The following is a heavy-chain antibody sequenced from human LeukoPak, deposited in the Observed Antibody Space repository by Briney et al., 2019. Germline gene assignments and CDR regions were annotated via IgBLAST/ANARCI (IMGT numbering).Heavy chain of an antibody. V-gene: IGHV4-4*07. Sequence: MSSETLSLTCTVSGGSISSYYWSWIRQPAGKGLEWIGRIYTSGYTNYSPSLKTRVTISVDMSKNQFSLNLSSVTAADTAVYYCARGTTMILDAFDIWGQGTMVTVSS. CDR3: ARGTTMILDAFDI. J-gene: IGHJ3*02. CDR1: GGSISSYY. CDR2: IYTSGYT. D-gene: IGHD3-22*01.